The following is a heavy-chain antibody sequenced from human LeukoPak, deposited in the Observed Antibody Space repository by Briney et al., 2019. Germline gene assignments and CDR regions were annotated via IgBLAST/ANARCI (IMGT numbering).Heavy chain of an antibody. CDR3: ARVDVVVVAARRRMIQGNWFDP. CDR1: GYTFTDYY. CDR2: INPNNGNT. D-gene: IGHD2-15*01. V-gene: IGHV1-18*04. Sequence: ASVKVSCKASGYTFTDYYIHWVRQAPGQGLEWMGWINPNNGNTNYAQKLQGRVTMTTDTSTSTAYMELRSLRSDDTAVYYCARVDVVVVAARRRMIQGNWFDPWGQGTLVTVSS. J-gene: IGHJ5*02.